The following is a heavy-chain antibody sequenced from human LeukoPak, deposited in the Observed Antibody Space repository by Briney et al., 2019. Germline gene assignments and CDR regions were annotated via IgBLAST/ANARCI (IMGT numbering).Heavy chain of an antibody. CDR2: INPNSGGT. D-gene: IGHD3-22*01. CDR3: ARVPNYYDSSGYLTPFDP. CDR1: GYTFTGYY. Sequence: ASVKVSCKASGYTFTGYYMHWVRQAPGQGLEWMERINPNSGGTNYAQKLQGRVTMTRDTSISTAYMELSRLRSDDTAVYYCARVPNYYDSSGYLTPFDPWGQGTLVTVSS. V-gene: IGHV1-2*06. J-gene: IGHJ5*02.